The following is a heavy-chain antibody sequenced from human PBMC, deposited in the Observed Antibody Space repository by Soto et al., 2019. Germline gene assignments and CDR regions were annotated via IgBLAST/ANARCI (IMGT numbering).Heavy chain of an antibody. CDR3: ARDTNDILTGPNI. D-gene: IGHD3-9*01. CDR2: IIPILGIA. J-gene: IGHJ3*02. V-gene: IGHV1-69*04. Sequence: SVKVSCKASGGTFSSYTISWVRQAPGQGLEWMGRIIPILGIANYAQKFQGRVTITADKSTSTAYMELSSLRSEDTAVYYCARDTNDILTGPNIWGQGTMVTVS. CDR1: GGTFSSYT.